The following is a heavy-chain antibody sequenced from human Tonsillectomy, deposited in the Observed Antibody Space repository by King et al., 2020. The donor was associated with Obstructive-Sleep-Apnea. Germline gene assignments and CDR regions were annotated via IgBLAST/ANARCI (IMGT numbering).Heavy chain of an antibody. CDR1: GFTFSSYA. V-gene: IGHV3-64D*06. D-gene: IGHD4-17*01. CDR2: ISSNGGST. CDR3: VKDLGDGEYNQNYYYYGMDV. Sequence: VQLVESGGGLVQPGGSLRLSCSASGFTFSSYAMHWVRQAPGKGLEYVSAISSNGGSTYYADSVKGRFTISRDNSKNTLYLQMSSLRAEDTAVYYCVKDLGDGEYNQNYYYYGMDVWGQGTTVTVSS. J-gene: IGHJ6*02.